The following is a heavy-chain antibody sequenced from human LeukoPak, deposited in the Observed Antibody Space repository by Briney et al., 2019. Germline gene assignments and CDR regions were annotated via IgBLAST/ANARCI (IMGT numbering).Heavy chain of an antibody. Sequence: SGGSLRLSCVGSGFTFRSHAMSWVRQAPEKGLEFVSGIYENGGTTYYADSVKGRFSISRANSKNTLYLQMDSLRGEDTAVYYCAKDFRIGYSAHFDYWGQGALVTVSS. CDR2: IYENGGTT. D-gene: IGHD2-21*01. CDR1: GFTFRSHA. J-gene: IGHJ4*02. CDR3: AKDFRIGYSAHFDY. V-gene: IGHV3-23*01.